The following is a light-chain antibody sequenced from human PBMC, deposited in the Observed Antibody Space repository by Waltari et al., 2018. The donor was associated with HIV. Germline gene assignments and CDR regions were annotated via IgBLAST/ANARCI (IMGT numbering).Light chain of an antibody. CDR3: SSYTTTLSYV. CDR2: EVS. CDR1: SSDIGTYTY. Sequence: QSALTQPASVSGSPGQSITISCTGTSSDIGTYTYVSWYQQYPGKAPRLIIYEVSNRPSGVSNRFSGSKSGNTASLTISGLQAEDEADYYCSSYTTTLSYVFGAGTKVTVL. J-gene: IGLJ1*01. V-gene: IGLV2-14*01.